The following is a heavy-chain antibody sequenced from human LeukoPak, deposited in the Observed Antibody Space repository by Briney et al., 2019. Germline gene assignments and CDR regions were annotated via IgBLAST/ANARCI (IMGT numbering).Heavy chain of an antibody. CDR1: GYTFTSYD. D-gene: IGHD3-10*01. Sequence: ASVKVSCKASGYTFTSYDINWVRQATGQGLEWMGWMNPNSGNTGYAQKFQGRVTMTRNTSISTAYMELSSLRSEDTAVYYCASYGSGSSYYYYGMDVWGQGTTVTVSS. J-gene: IGHJ6*02. CDR3: ASYGSGSSYYYYGMDV. CDR2: MNPNSGNT. V-gene: IGHV1-8*01.